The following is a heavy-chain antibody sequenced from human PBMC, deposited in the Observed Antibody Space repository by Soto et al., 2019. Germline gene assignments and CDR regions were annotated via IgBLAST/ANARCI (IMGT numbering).Heavy chain of an antibody. Sequence: SETLSLTCTVSGYSISSGYYWGWTRQPPGKGLEWIGSIYHSGSTYYNPSLKSRVTISVDTSKNQFSLKLSSVTAADTAVYYCARDGQLGYCSGGSCYDAFDIWGQGTMVTVSS. J-gene: IGHJ3*02. CDR2: IYHSGST. D-gene: IGHD2-15*01. V-gene: IGHV4-38-2*02. CDR1: GYSISSGYY. CDR3: ARDGQLGYCSGGSCYDAFDI.